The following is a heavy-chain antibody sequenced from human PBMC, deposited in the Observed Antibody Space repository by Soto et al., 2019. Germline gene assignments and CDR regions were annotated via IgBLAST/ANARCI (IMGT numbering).Heavy chain of an antibody. CDR3: ARDRSGPIDG. D-gene: IGHD6-19*01. CDR2: IKSDVSSA. CDR1: GFTLSNCW. V-gene: IGHV3-74*01. Sequence: GTRRLSCAVSGFTLSNCWISLVRQAPGKGLEWVSGIKSDVSSASYADSVKGRFTISRDNAKNTLSLQMNSLRAEDTAVYYCARDRSGPIDGWGQGTLVTASS. J-gene: IGHJ4*02.